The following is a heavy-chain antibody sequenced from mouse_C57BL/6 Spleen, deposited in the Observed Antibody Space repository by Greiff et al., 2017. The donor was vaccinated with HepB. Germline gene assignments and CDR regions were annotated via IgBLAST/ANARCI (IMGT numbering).Heavy chain of an antibody. D-gene: IGHD1-1*01. CDR1: GYSFTGYY. CDR2: INPSTGGT. Sequence: VQLKESGPELVKPGASVKISCKASGYSFTGYYMHWVKQSSEKSLEWIGEINPSTGGTSYNQKFKGKATLTVDKSSSTAYMQLKSLTSEDSAVYSCASSFTTVVARYAMDYGGQGTSVPVSS. CDR3: ASSFTTVVARYAMDY. J-gene: IGHJ4*01. V-gene: IGHV1-43*01.